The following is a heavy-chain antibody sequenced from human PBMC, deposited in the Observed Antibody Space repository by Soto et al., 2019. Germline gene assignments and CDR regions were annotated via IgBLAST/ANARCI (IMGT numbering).Heavy chain of an antibody. CDR3: AREEGNWFDP. CDR2: IYYSGST. V-gene: IGHV4-30-4*08. J-gene: IGHJ5*02. Sequence: SETLSLTCAVYGGSFSDDASSSDWYWNWIRQSPGKGLEWIGYIYYSGSTYYNPSLKSRVTISVDTSKNQFSLKLSSVTAADTAVYYCAREEGNWFDPWGQGTLVTVSS. CDR1: GGSFSDDASSSDWY.